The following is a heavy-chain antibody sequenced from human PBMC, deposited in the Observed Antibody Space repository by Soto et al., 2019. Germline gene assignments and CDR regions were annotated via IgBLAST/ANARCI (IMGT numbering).Heavy chain of an antibody. CDR3: AKDLQAAAGLYFYDSSGYCDY. D-gene: IGHD3-22*01. CDR2: ISYDGSNK. V-gene: IGHV3-30*18. Sequence: SCKASGGTFSSYGMHWVRQAPGKGLEWVVVISYDGSNKYYADSVKGRFTISRDNSKNTLFLQMNSLRAEDTAVYYCAKDLQAAAGLYFYDSSGYCDYWGQGALVTVSS. CDR1: GGTFSSYG. J-gene: IGHJ4*02.